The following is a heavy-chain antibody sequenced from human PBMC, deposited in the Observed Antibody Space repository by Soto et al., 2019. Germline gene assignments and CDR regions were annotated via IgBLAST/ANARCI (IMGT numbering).Heavy chain of an antibody. Sequence: QVQLVQSGAEVKKPGASVKVSCKASGYSFSSHYIHWVRQVPGQGLEWMGVINPISGSTGYAQDCQGRVTMTSDTSTSTVYMELSSLRSEDTAVYYCARNGKIVLVTQRGLDVWGQGTTVTVSS. J-gene: IGHJ6*02. D-gene: IGHD2-21*02. CDR2: INPISGST. CDR1: GYSFSSHY. CDR3: ARNGKIVLVTQRGLDV. V-gene: IGHV1-46*01.